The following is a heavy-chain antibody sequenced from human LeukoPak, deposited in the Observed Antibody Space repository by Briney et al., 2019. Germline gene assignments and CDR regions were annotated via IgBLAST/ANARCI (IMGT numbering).Heavy chain of an antibody. J-gene: IGHJ4*02. CDR3: ARDDGIVDTAMGFDY. CDR1: GFTFSDYY. V-gene: IGHV3-11*01. CDR2: ISSSGSTI. Sequence: GGSLRLSCAASGFTFSDYYMSWNRQAPGEGLEWVSYISSSGSTIYYADSVKGRFTISRDNAKNSLYLQMNSLRAEDTAVYYCARDDGIVDTAMGFDYWGQGTLVTVSS. D-gene: IGHD5-18*01.